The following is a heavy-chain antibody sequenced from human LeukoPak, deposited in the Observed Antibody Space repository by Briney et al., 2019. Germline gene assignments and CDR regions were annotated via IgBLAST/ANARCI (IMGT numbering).Heavy chain of an antibody. CDR2: ISAYNGNT. CDR1: GYTFTSYG. CDR3: ARDLSLLWFGELSN. D-gene: IGHD3-10*01. J-gene: IGHJ4*02. V-gene: IGHV1-18*01. Sequence: ASVKVSCKASGYTFTSYGISWVRQAPGQGLEWTGWISAYNGNTNYAQKLQGRVTMTTDTSTSTAYMELRSLRSDDTAVYYCARDLSLLWFGELSNWGQGTLVTVSS.